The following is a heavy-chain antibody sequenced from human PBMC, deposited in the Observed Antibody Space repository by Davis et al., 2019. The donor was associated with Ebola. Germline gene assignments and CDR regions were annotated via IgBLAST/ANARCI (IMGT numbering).Heavy chain of an antibody. V-gene: IGHV6-1*01. Sequence: HSQTLSLTCAISGDSVSSAGWNWIMQSPSRGLEWLGRTYYKSKWYNDYAVSVKSRITINPDTSKNQFSLQLNSVTPEDTALYYCARGWLRGGMDVWGEGTTVTV. CDR3: ARGWLRGGMDV. J-gene: IGHJ6*02. D-gene: IGHD5-18*01. CDR1: GDSVSSAG. CDR2: TYYKSKWYN.